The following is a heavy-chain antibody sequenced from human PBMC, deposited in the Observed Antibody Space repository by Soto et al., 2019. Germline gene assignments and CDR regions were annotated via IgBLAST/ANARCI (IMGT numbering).Heavy chain of an antibody. D-gene: IGHD2-15*01. J-gene: IGHJ5*01. CDR1: GDSISTVDYF. CDR2: IYKSTTT. Sequence: SETLSLTCSVSGDSISTVDYFWAWIRQPPGQALEYIGYIYKSTTTYYNPSFESRVAISLDTSKSQFSLNVTSATAADTAVYFCARGRYCLTGRCFPNWFDSWGQGTLVTVSS. V-gene: IGHV4-30-4*01. CDR3: ARGRYCLTGRCFPNWFDS.